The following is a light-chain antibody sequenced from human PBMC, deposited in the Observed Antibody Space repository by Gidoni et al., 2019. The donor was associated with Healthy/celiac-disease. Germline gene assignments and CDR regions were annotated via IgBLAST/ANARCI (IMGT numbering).Light chain of an antibody. J-gene: IGKJ4*01. Sequence: EIVMTQSPATLSVSPGERATLSCRASQSVNSNLAWYQQKPGQAPRLLTYGASTRATGIPARFSGSGSGTEFTLTISSLQSEDFAVYYCQQYNNWPLTFGGGTKVEIK. CDR1: QSVNSN. CDR2: GAS. CDR3: QQYNNWPLT. V-gene: IGKV3-15*01.